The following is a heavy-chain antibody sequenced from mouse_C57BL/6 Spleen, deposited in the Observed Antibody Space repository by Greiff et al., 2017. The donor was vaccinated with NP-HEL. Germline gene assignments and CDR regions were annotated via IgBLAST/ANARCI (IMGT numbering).Heavy chain of an antibody. J-gene: IGHJ4*01. CDR2: IDPSDSYT. D-gene: IGHD1-1*01. V-gene: IGHV1-69*01. CDR1: GYTFTSYW. CDR3: ARRGYYGSSYAMDY. Sequence: VQLQQPGAELVMPGASVKLSCKASGYTFTSYWMHWVKQRPGQGLEWIGEIDPSDSYTNYNQKFKGKSTLTVDKSSSTAYMPLSSLTSEDSAVYYCARRGYYGSSYAMDYWGQGTSVTVSS.